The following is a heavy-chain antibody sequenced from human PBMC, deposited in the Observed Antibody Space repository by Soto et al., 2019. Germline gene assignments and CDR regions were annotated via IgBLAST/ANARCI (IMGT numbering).Heavy chain of an antibody. Sequence: GASVKVSCKASGYTFTSYGISWVRQAPGQGLEWMGWISAYNGNTNYAQELQGRVTMTTDTSTSTAYMELRSLRSDDTAVYYCARDGYSSSSNWFDPWGQGTLVTVSS. D-gene: IGHD6-13*01. CDR1: GYTFTSYG. V-gene: IGHV1-18*01. CDR2: ISAYNGNT. CDR3: ARDGYSSSSNWFDP. J-gene: IGHJ5*02.